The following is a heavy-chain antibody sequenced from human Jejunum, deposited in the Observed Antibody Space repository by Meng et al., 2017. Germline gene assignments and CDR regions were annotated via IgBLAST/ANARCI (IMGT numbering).Heavy chain of an antibody. CDR1: CGSFSGYY. CDR3: ARGGDPRAYYFDY. Sequence: QVQFQHLGAGLLKPSETLSLTCAVYCGSFSGYYCGWIRQAPRKGLEWIGDIDHSGSTNYNPSLKNRVTISVDTSRNQISLNLNSVTAADTAVYYCARGGDPRAYYFDYWGQGNLVTVSS. D-gene: IGHD3-10*01. CDR2: IDHSGST. J-gene: IGHJ4*02. V-gene: IGHV4-34*01.